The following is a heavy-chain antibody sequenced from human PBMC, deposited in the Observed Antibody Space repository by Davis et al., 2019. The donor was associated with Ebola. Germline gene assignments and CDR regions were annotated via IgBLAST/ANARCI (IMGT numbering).Heavy chain of an antibody. Sequence: ESPITPRQCPGYSFTSYWIGWVRQMPGKGLEWMGIIYPGDSDTRYSPSFQGQVTISADKSISTAYLQWSSLKASDTAMYYCASGPYYYYGMDVWGQGTTVTVSS. V-gene: IGHV5-51*01. CDR1: GYSFTSYW. CDR2: IYPGDSDT. CDR3: ASGPYYYYGMDV. J-gene: IGHJ6*02.